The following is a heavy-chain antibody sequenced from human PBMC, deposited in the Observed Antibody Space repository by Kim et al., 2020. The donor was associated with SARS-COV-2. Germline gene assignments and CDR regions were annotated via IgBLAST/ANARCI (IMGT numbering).Heavy chain of an antibody. V-gene: IGHV4-59*08. D-gene: IGHD3-10*01. CDR1: GGSITGYY. CDR3: ARTDGEDGMDV. CDR2: IHYSGST. J-gene: IGHJ6*02. Sequence: SETLSLTCTVSGGSITGYYWSWIRQPPGKGLEFIAYIHYSGSTTYNPSLKSRLTLSVDTSRDEISLGLASVTAADTAVYYCARTDGEDGMDVWGQGTTVIVSS.